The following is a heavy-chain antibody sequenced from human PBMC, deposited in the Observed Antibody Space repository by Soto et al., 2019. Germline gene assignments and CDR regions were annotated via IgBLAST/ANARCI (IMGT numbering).Heavy chain of an antibody. Sequence: PGGSLRLSCAASGFTFSSYGMHWVRQAPGKGLEWVAVIWYDGSNKYYADSVKGRFTISRDNSKNTLYLQMNSLRAEDTAVYYCAREGSSSSYGAFDIWGQGTMVTVSS. J-gene: IGHJ3*02. D-gene: IGHD6-6*01. CDR1: GFTFSSYG. V-gene: IGHV3-33*01. CDR3: AREGSSSSYGAFDI. CDR2: IWYDGSNK.